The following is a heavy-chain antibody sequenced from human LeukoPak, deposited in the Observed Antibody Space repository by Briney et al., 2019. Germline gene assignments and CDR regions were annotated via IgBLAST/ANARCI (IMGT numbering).Heavy chain of an antibody. Sequence: PGRSLRLSCAASGFTFSSYGMHWVRQAPGKGLEWVAVISYDGSNKYYADSVKGRFTISRDNSKNTLYLQMNSLRAEDTAVYYCAKIPGSSDSSGLKPFDYWGQGTLVTVSS. D-gene: IGHD3-22*01. CDR3: AKIPGSSDSSGLKPFDY. CDR1: GFTFSSYG. V-gene: IGHV3-30*18. CDR2: ISYDGSNK. J-gene: IGHJ4*02.